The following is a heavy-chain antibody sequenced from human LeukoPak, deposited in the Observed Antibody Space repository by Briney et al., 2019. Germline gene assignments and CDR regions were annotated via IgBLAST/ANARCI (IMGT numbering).Heavy chain of an antibody. CDR2: ISSSSSTI. V-gene: IGHV3-48*01. CDR3: ARDKGDYGGNSNWFDP. CDR1: GFTFSSYS. D-gene: IGHD4-23*01. J-gene: IGHJ5*02. Sequence: GGSLRLSCAASGFTFSSYSMNWVRQAPGKGLEWVSYISSSSSTIYYADSVKGRFTISRDNSKNTLHLQMNSLRAEDTAVYYCARDKGDYGGNSNWFDPWGQGTLVTVSS.